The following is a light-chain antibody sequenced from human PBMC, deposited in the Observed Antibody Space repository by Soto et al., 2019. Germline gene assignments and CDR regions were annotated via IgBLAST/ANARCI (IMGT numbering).Light chain of an antibody. CDR1: QSISSSY. CDR2: GAS. V-gene: IGKV3-20*01. CDR3: QQHDTSPWT. Sequence: EIVLTQSPGTLSLSPGERATLSCRASQSISSSYLAIAWYQQKPGQPPRLLIYGASNRATGIPARFSGSGSATDFTLTISRLEPEDFAVYYCQQHDTSPWTFGQGTRVEIK. J-gene: IGKJ1*01.